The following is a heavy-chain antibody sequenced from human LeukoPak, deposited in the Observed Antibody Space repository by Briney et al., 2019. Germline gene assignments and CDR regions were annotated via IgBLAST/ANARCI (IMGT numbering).Heavy chain of an antibody. D-gene: IGHD3-3*01. CDR1: GFTFSSYG. V-gene: IGHV3-30*02. Sequence: GGSLRLSCAASGFTFSSYGMHWVRQAPGKGLEWVAFIRYDGSNKYYADSVKGRFTMSRDNSKNTLYLQMNSLRAEDTAVYYCAKTAEFGRYFDYWGQGTLVTVSS. CDR3: AKTAEFGRYFDY. CDR2: IRYDGSNK. J-gene: IGHJ4*02.